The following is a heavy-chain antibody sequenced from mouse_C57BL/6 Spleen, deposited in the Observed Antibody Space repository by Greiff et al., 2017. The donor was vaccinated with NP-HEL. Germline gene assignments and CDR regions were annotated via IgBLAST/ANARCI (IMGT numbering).Heavy chain of an antibody. Sequence: VQLQQPGAELVMPGASVKLSCKASGYTFTSYWMHWVKQRPGLGLEWIGEIDPSDSYTNYNQKFKGKSTLTVDKSSSTAYMQLSSLTSEDSAVYYCARSNYYGIADGGQGTLVTVSA. J-gene: IGHJ3*01. CDR1: GYTFTSYW. CDR2: IDPSDSYT. CDR3: ARSNYYGIAD. V-gene: IGHV1-69*01. D-gene: IGHD2-1*01.